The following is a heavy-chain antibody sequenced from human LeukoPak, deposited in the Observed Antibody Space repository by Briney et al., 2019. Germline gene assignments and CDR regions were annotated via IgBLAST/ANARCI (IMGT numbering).Heavy chain of an antibody. J-gene: IGHJ6*03. D-gene: IGHD6-13*01. Sequence: ASVKVSCKVSGYTLTELSMHWVRQAPGKGLEWMGGFDPEDGETIYAQKFQGRVTMTEDTSTDTAYMELSSLRSEDTAVYYCATTAAGAPYYYYMDVWGKGTTVTVSS. CDR2: FDPEDGET. CDR1: GYTLTELS. V-gene: IGHV1-24*01. CDR3: ATTAAGAPYYYYMDV.